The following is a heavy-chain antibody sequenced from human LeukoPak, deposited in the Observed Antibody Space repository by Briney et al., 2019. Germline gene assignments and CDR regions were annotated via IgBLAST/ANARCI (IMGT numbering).Heavy chain of an antibody. CDR1: GFTFSSYS. J-gene: IGHJ6*02. CDR2: ISSSSSYI. V-gene: IGHV3-21*01. CDR3: ARDSYWLHHARNYGMDV. Sequence: PGGSLRLSCAAPGFTFSSYSMNWVRQAPGKGLEWVSSISSSSSYIYYADSVKGRFTISRDNAKNSLYLQMNSLRAEDTAVYYCARDSYWLHHARNYGMDVWGQGTTVTVSS. D-gene: IGHD5-24*01.